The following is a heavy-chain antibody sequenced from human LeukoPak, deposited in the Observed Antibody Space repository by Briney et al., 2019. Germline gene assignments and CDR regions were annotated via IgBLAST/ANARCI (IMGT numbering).Heavy chain of an antibody. J-gene: IGHJ4*02. CDR2: IYHSGST. CDR1: GGSISSGGYS. Sequence: SETLSLTCTVSGGSISSGGYSWSWIRQPPGKGLEWIGYIYHSGSTYYNPSLKSRVTISVDRSKNQFSLKLSSVTAADTAVYYCARVKLATIITHYYFDYWGQGTLVTVSS. V-gene: IGHV4-30-2*01. CDR3: ARVKLATIITHYYFDY. D-gene: IGHD5-12*01.